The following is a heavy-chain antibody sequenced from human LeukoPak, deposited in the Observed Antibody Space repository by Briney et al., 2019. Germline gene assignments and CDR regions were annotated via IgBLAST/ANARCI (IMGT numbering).Heavy chain of an antibody. CDR3: TRQRAFEVLDY. D-gene: IGHD1-1*01. V-gene: IGHV4-59*08. CDR1: GDSNSDYY. J-gene: IGHJ4*02. Sequence: SETLSLTCSVSGDSNSDYYWSWIRQPPGKGLEWIGYINYSGRTDYNPSLKSRVTVSVGTSKNQFSLKLSSVTAADSAVYYCTRQRAFEVLDYWGQGTLVTVSS. CDR2: INYSGRT.